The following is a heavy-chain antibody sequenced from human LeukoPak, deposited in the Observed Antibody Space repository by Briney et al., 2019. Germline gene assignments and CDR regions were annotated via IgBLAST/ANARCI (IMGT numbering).Heavy chain of an antibody. Sequence: SETLSLTCTVSGGSISSSSYYWGWIRQPPGKGLEWIGSIYYSGSTYYNPSLKSRVTISVDTSKNQFSLKLSSVTAADTAVYYCARRRDGYPPLGEYDYWGQGTLVTVSS. J-gene: IGHJ4*02. CDR2: IYYSGST. CDR1: GGSISSSSYY. D-gene: IGHD5-24*01. V-gene: IGHV4-39*01. CDR3: ARRRDGYPPLGEYDY.